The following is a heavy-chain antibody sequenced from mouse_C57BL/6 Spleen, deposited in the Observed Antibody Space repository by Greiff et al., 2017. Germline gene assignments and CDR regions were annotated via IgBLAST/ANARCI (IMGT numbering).Heavy chain of an antibody. CDR1: GYAFSSSW. Sequence: QVQLQQSGPELVKPGASVKISCKASGYAFSSSWMNWVKQRPGKGLEWIGRIYPGDGDTNYNGKFKGKATLTADKSSSTAYMQLSSLTSEDSAVYFCVLITTVEFAYWGQGTLVTVSA. D-gene: IGHD1-1*01. V-gene: IGHV1-82*01. J-gene: IGHJ3*01. CDR2: IYPGDGDT. CDR3: VLITTVEFAY.